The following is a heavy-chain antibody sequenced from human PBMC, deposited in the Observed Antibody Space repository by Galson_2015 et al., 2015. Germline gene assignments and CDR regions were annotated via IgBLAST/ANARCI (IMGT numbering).Heavy chain of an antibody. CDR3: ARVGYRSYFDY. V-gene: IGHV3-53*01. Sequence: SLRLSCAASGFTVSSNYMSWVRQAPGKGLEWVSVIYSGGSTYYADSVKGRFTISRDNSKNTLYLQMNSLRAEDTAVYYCARVGYRSYFDYWGQGTLVTVSS. J-gene: IGHJ4*02. CDR2: IYSGGST. D-gene: IGHD2-2*02. CDR1: GFTVSSNY.